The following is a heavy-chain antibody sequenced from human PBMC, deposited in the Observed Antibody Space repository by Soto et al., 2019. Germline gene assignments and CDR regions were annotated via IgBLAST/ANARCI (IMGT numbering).Heavy chain of an antibody. D-gene: IGHD3-16*01. Sequence: PGGSLRLSCAASGFTFSSYEMSWVRQAPGKGLEWVSYISSSGSTIYHADSVKGRFTISRDNAKNSLYLQMNSLRAEDTAVYYCARDHVIWGYFYYYYGMDVWGQGTTVTVSS. CDR3: ARDHVIWGYFYYYYGMDV. CDR1: GFTFSSYE. J-gene: IGHJ6*02. CDR2: ISSSGSTI. V-gene: IGHV3-48*03.